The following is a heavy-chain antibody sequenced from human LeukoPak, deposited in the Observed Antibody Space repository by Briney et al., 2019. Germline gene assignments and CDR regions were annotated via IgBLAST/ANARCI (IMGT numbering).Heavy chain of an antibody. CDR3: AKEILGGFDY. J-gene: IGHJ4*02. CDR1: GFTSTNTW. V-gene: IGHV3-33*06. Sequence: GGSLRLSCAASGFTSTNTWMTWVRQAPGKGLEWVAVIWYDGINKYYADSVKGRFTISRDNSKNTLYLQMNSLRAEDTAVYYCAKEILGGFDYWGQGTLVTVSS. CDR2: IWYDGINK. D-gene: IGHD3-3*01.